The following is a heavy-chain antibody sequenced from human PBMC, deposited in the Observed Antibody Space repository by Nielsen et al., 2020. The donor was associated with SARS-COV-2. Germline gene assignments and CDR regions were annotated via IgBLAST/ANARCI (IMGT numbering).Heavy chain of an antibody. J-gene: IGHJ4*02. CDR3: ARDRWNGIDY. CDR2: MNPNSGNT. D-gene: IGHD1-1*01. CDR1: GYTFTSYD. Sequence: ASVKASCKASGYTFTSYDINWVRQATGQGLEWMGWMNPNSGNTGYAQKFQGRVTMTRDTSISTAYMELSRLRSDDTAVYYCARDRWNGIDYWGQGTLGTVSS. V-gene: IGHV1-8*01.